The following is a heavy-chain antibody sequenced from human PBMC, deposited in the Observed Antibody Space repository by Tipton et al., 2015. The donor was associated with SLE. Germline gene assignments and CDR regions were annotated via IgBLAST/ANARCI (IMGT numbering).Heavy chain of an antibody. CDR1: GDSISRSDYY. D-gene: IGHD3-10*01. Sequence: TLSLTCTVSGDSISRSDYYWGWIRQPPGEGLDWIGSVHYSGRTYYNPSLKSRVIISVDTSKNHFSLKLSSVTAADTAVYYCARGGSRGFDYWGQGTLVTVSS. CDR2: VHYSGRT. V-gene: IGHV4-39*02. CDR3: ARGGSRGFDY. J-gene: IGHJ4*02.